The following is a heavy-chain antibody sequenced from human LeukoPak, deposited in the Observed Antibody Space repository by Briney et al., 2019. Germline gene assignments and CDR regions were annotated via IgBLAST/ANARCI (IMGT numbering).Heavy chain of an antibody. V-gene: IGHV3-23*01. J-gene: IGHJ4*02. Sequence: PGGSLRLSCAASGFTFSSYAMSWVRQAPGKGLEWVSAMSDSGGATYYSDSVKGRFTISRDNSRNTLYLQMDTLRAEDTAVYYCAKDLAGLFDFWGQGTLVTVSS. CDR2: MSDSGGAT. D-gene: IGHD3-3*02. CDR1: GFTFSSYA. CDR3: AKDLAGLFDF.